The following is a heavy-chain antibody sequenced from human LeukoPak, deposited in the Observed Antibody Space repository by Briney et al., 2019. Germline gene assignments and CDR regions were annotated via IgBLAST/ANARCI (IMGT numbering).Heavy chain of an antibody. J-gene: IGHJ6*03. D-gene: IGHD3-3*01. Sequence: GASVKVSCKASGGTFNDCTVTWVRQAPGQGLEWMGWISAYNGNTNYAQKLQGRVTMTTDTSTSTAYMELRSLRSDDTAVYYCARDRLILEWPSYMDVWGKGTTVTVSS. CDR2: ISAYNGNT. CDR3: ARDRLILEWPSYMDV. CDR1: GGTFNDCT. V-gene: IGHV1-18*01.